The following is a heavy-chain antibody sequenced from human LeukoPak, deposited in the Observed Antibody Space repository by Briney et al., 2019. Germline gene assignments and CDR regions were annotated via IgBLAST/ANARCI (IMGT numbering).Heavy chain of an antibody. CDR2: ISYDGSNK. D-gene: IGHD6-13*01. J-gene: IGHJ4*02. CDR3: ARDPPRIAAADLSGY. CDR1: GFTFSSYA. V-gene: IGHV3-30-3*01. Sequence: GRSLRLSCAASGFTFSSYAMHWVRQAPGKGLEWVAVISYDGSNKYYADSVKGRFTISRDNSKNTLYLQMNSLRAEDTAVYYCARDPPRIAAADLSGYWGQGTLVTVSS.